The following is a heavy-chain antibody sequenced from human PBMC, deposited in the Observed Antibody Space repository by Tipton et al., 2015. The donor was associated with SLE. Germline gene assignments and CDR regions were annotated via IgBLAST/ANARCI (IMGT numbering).Heavy chain of an antibody. Sequence: TLSLTCNVSGDSISGYYWNWIRQYPGKGLEWIGYIHYSGSTNYNPSLKSRVTISVDRSENQFSLKLSSVTAADTAVYYCAREVGEGTLDHWGLGTLVTVSS. CDR1: GDSISGYY. D-gene: IGHD2-2*01. CDR2: IHYSGST. J-gene: IGHJ4*02. CDR3: AREVGEGTLDH. V-gene: IGHV4-31*03.